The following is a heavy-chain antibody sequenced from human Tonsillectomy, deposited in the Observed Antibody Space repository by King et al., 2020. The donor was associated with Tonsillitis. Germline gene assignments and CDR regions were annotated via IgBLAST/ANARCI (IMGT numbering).Heavy chain of an antibody. CDR3: TRDPPGTTAIHELFDY. CDR2: ITTYNGDT. Sequence: QLVQSGAEVKRPGASVKVSCKTSGYTFTTYGINWVRQAPGQGLEWMGWITTYNGDTNYAQNLQGRVTLTTDTSTNTAYMELRSLISDDTAVYYCTRDPPGTTAIHELFDYWGQGTLVTVSS. CDR1: GYTFTTYG. J-gene: IGHJ4*02. D-gene: IGHD5-18*01. V-gene: IGHV1-18*01.